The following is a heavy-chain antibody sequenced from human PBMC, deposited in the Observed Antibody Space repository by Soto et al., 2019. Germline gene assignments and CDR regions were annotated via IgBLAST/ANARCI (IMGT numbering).Heavy chain of an antibody. J-gene: IGHJ3*02. CDR3: AKGGSGSYSNAFDI. V-gene: IGHV4-39*01. Sequence: SETLSLTCTVSGGSINSGGFYWSWIRQHPGKGLEWIGSIYYSGSTYYNPSLKSRVTISVATSKNQFSLKLSSVTAADMAVYYCAKGGSGSYSNAFDIWGQGTMVT. CDR1: GGSINSGGFY. D-gene: IGHD3-10*01. CDR2: IYYSGST.